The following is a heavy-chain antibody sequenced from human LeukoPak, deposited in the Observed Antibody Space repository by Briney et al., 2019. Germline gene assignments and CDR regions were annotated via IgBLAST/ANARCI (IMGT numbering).Heavy chain of an antibody. V-gene: IGHV3-30*18. CDR3: AKGVYMDY. CDR1: GFTFSSYG. CDR2: ITYDGSNK. D-gene: IGHD1-1*01. Sequence: GGSLRLSCAASGFTFSSYGMHWVRQAPGKGLEWVAVITYDGSNKYYADSVKGRFTISRDNSKNTLYLQMNSLRAEDTAVYYCAKGVYMDYWGQGTLVTVSS. J-gene: IGHJ4*02.